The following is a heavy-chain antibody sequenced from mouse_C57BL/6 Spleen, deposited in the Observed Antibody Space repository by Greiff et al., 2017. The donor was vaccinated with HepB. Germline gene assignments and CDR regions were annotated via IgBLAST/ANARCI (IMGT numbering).Heavy chain of an antibody. CDR1: GYSFTGYY. V-gene: IGHV1-42*01. J-gene: IGHJ3*01. CDR2: INPSTGGT. Sequence: EVKLMESGPELVKPGASVKISCKASGYSFTGYYMNWVKQSPEKSLEWIGEINPSTGGTTYNQKFKAKATLTVDKSSSTAYMQLKSLTSEDSAVYYCAREVNYGSSPEAYWGQGTLVTVSA. D-gene: IGHD1-1*01. CDR3: AREVNYGSSPEAY.